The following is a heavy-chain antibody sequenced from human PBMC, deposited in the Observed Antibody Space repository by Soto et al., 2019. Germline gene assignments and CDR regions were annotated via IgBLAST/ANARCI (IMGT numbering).Heavy chain of an antibody. CDR3: ARGGAMGVDH. D-gene: IGHD1-26*01. CDR2: IDGHSGTT. Sequence: PGGSLRLSCTASGFFFNDKWMHWVRQAPGKGPVWVARIDGHSGTTNYADSVRGRFTISRDNAKNTVYLHLNTLTDEDTAVYYCARGGAMGVDHWGQGTLVTVSS. J-gene: IGHJ4*02. V-gene: IGHV3-74*01. CDR1: GFFFNDKW.